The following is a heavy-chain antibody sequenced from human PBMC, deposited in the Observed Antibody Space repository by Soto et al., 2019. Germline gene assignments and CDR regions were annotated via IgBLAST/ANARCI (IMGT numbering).Heavy chain of an antibody. CDR1: GFTVSSNY. Sequence: GGSLRLSCAASGFTVSSNYMTWVRQAPGKGLEWVSVIYSGGSTYYADSVKGRFTISRDNSKNTLYLQMNSLRAEDTAVYYCARGYRPYYFDFWGQGTLVTVSS. CDR3: ARGYRPYYFDF. V-gene: IGHV3-66*01. CDR2: IYSGGST. J-gene: IGHJ4*02. D-gene: IGHD3-16*02.